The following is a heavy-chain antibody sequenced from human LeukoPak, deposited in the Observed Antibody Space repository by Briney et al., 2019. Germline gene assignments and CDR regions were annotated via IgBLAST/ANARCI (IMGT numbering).Heavy chain of an antibody. Sequence: GGSLRLSCAASGFTFDDYAMHWVRQAPGKGLEWVSGINWNSGNIGYADSVKGRFTISRDNSKNTLYLQMNSLRAEDTAVYYCARGWSDCSSTSCYPLPFDYWGQGTLVTVSS. V-gene: IGHV3-9*01. CDR1: GFTFDDYA. D-gene: IGHD2-2*01. J-gene: IGHJ4*02. CDR3: ARGWSDCSSTSCYPLPFDY. CDR2: INWNSGNI.